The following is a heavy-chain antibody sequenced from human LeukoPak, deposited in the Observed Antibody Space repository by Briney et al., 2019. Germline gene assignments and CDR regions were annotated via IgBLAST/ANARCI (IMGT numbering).Heavy chain of an antibody. J-gene: IGHJ6*03. D-gene: IGHD3-10*01. Sequence: ASVKVSCKASGYRFTSYGISWVRQAPGQGLEWMGWISVYNGNTNYAQKLQGRVTITADKSTSTAYMELSSLRSEDTAVYYCARSYYYGSGNPSYYYYYMDFWGKGTTVTVSS. CDR3: ARSYYYGSGNPSYYYYYMDF. CDR2: ISVYNGNT. V-gene: IGHV1-18*01. CDR1: GYRFTSYG.